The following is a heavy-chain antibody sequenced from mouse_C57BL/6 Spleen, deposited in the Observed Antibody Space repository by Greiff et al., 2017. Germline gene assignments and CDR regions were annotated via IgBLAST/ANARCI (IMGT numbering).Heavy chain of an antibody. Sequence: QVQLKQPGAELVKPGASVKMSCKASGYTFTSYWITWVKQRPGQGLEWIGDIYPGSGSTNYNEKFKSKATLTVDTSSSTAYMQLSSLTSEDSAVYYCASYYDYDGWYFDVWGTGTTVTVSS. CDR1: GYTFTSYW. CDR3: ASYYDYDGWYFDV. V-gene: IGHV1-55*01. D-gene: IGHD2-4*01. CDR2: IYPGSGST. J-gene: IGHJ1*03.